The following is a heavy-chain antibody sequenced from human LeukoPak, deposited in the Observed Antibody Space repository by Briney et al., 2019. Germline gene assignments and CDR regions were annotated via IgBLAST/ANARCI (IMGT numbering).Heavy chain of an antibody. V-gene: IGHV3-23*01. CDR1: GFTFSTFA. CDR3: ATVRGASGSRWYFDY. J-gene: IGHJ4*02. D-gene: IGHD6-13*01. CDR2: ISGGGGST. Sequence: GGSLRLSCAASGFTFSTFAMTWVRQAPGKGLEWASTISGGGGSTYYADSVKGRFTISRDNSKNTLYLQMNSLRAEDTAVYYCATVRGASGSRWYFDYWGQGALVTVSS.